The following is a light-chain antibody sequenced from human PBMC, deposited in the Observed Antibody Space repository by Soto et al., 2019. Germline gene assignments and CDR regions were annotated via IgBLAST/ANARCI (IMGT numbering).Light chain of an antibody. CDR3: QQYNNWPSIT. V-gene: IGKV3-15*01. CDR1: QSARSN. J-gene: IGKJ5*01. Sequence: EIEMTQSPATLSVSPGERATLSCRSSQSARSNLAWYQQKPGQAPRLLIYGASTRATGIPARFSGSGSGTQFTLTISSLQSEDFAVYYCQQYNNWPSITFGQGTRLEIK. CDR2: GAS.